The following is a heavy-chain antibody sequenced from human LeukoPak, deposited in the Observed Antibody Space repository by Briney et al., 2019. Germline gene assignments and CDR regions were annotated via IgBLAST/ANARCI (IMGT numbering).Heavy chain of an antibody. J-gene: IGHJ4*02. D-gene: IGHD3-10*01. CDR3: AKDMIYGSGTYYNPIFDY. CDR2: ISGSGSST. V-gene: IGHV3-23*01. Sequence: PGGSLRLSCAASGFTFSSYAMSWVRQAPGKGLEWFSAISGSGSSTYYADSVKGRFTISRDNSKNTLYLQMNSLRAEDTAVYSCAKDMIYGSGTYYNPIFDYWGQGTLLTVSS. CDR1: GFTFSSYA.